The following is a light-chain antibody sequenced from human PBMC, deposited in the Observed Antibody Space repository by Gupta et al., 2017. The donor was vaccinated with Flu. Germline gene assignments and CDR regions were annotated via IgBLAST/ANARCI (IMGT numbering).Light chain of an antibody. CDR3: QVGAGAGDHWV. Sequence: SYVLTQPPSVSVAPVQPATITCGGNNIGSKAVYWYQQKPVQAPILIVYGDGDRPSGIPARFSGSNSGNTATLTINRVEAGDEADYSCQVGAGAGDHWVFGEGPKLTVL. V-gene: IGLV3-21*02. CDR1: NIGSKA. J-gene: IGLJ3*02. CDR2: GDG.